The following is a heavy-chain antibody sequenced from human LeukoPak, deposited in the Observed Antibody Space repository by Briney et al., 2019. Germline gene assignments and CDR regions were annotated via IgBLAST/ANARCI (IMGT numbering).Heavy chain of an antibody. CDR1: GGSFSGYY. J-gene: IGHJ3*02. CDR3: ARRGDI. CDR2: IYTSGNT. D-gene: IGHD1-26*01. Sequence: PSETLSLTCAVYGGSFSGYYWNWIRQPAGKGLEWIGRIYTSGNTNYNPSLMSRVTISMDTSKNQFSLKLASVTAADTAMYYCARRGDIWGQGTMVTVSS. V-gene: IGHV4-59*10.